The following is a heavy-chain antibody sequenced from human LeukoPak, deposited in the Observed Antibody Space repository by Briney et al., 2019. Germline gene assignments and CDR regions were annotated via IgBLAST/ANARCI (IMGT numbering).Heavy chain of an antibody. CDR3: ARPYYYDSSGYRD. J-gene: IGHJ4*02. V-gene: IGHV1-2*02. Sequence: ASVKVSCKASGYTFTGYYMHWVRQAPGQGLEWMGWINPNSGGTNYAQKFQGRVTMTRDTSISTAYMELSRLRSDDTAVYYCARPYYYDSSGYRDWGQGTLVTVSS. D-gene: IGHD3-22*01. CDR1: GYTFTGYY. CDR2: INPNSGGT.